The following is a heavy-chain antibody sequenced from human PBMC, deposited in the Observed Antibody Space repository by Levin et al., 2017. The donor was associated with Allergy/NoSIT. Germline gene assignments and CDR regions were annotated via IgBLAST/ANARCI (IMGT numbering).Heavy chain of an antibody. Sequence: SETLSLTCTVSGGSISSSSYYWGWIRQPPGKGLEWIGSIYYSGSTYYNPSLKSRVTISVDTSKNQFPLKLSSVTAADTAVYYCASNNYGDYRVAFDYWGQGTLVTVSS. CDR3: ASNNYGDYRVAFDY. CDR1: GGSISSSSYY. J-gene: IGHJ4*02. CDR2: IYYSGST. D-gene: IGHD4-17*01. V-gene: IGHV4-39*06.